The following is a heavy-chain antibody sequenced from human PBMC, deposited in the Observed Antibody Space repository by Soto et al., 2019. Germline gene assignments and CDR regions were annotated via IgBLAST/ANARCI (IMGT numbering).Heavy chain of an antibody. CDR2: INPSGGST. Sequence: QVQLVQSGAEVKKPGASVKVSCKASGYTFTSYYMHWVRQAPGQGLEWMGIINPSGGSTIYAQKFQGRVTMTSDKSTSTVYMELSSLRSEDTAVYYCARSAVAAAGYYYYYGMDVWGQGTTVTVSS. D-gene: IGHD6-13*01. CDR3: ARSAVAAAGYYYYYGMDV. CDR1: GYTFTSYY. V-gene: IGHV1-46*01. J-gene: IGHJ6*02.